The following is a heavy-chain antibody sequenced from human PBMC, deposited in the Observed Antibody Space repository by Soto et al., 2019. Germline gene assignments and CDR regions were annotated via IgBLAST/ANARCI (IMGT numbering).Heavy chain of an antibody. CDR3: ARGSYYYDGSGYYHY. CDR2: IYYSGST. J-gene: IGHJ4*02. CDR1: GGSISSYY. V-gene: IGHV4-30-4*01. D-gene: IGHD3-22*01. Sequence: PSETLSLTCTVSGGSISSYYWSWIRQPPGKGLEWIGYIYYSGSTYYNPSLKSRVTISVDTSKNQFSLKMSSVTAADTAVYYCARGSYYYDGSGYYHYGGQGPLVTVS.